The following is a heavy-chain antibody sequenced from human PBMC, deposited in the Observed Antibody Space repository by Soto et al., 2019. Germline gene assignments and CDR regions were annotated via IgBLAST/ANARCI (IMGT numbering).Heavy chain of an antibody. CDR2: VYDADGK. CDR1: GMTVSGKKY. D-gene: IGHD1-1*01. V-gene: IGHV3-53*01. J-gene: IGHJ3*01. Sequence: DVQLVESGGALIQRGGSLRLSCAVVGMTVSGKKYVAWFRQAPGKGLEWVSGVYDADGKYYADSVKGRFTTSRDSSKTIVYLEMNDLGPEDTAIYYCATWLQREHAYDVWGLGTAVTVSS. CDR3: ATWLQREHAYDV.